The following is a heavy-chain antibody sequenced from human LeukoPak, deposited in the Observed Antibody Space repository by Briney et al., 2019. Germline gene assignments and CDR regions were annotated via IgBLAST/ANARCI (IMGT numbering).Heavy chain of an antibody. CDR2: INTNTGNP. CDR1: GYTFTSYA. CDR3: ASNSRPHGSYALNQEYYYYYYMDV. V-gene: IGHV7-4-1*02. Sequence: ASVKVSCKASGYTFTSYAMNWVRQAPGQGLEWMGWINTNTGNPTYAQGFTGRFVFSLDTSVSTAYLQISSLEAEDTAVYYCASNSRPHGSYALNQEYYYYYYMDVWGKGTTVTVSS. D-gene: IGHD3-10*01. J-gene: IGHJ6*03.